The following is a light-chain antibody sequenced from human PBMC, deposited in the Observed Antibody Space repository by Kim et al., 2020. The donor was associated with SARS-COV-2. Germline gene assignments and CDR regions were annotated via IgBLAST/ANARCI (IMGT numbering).Light chain of an antibody. CDR2: YDS. CDR3: QVWDSSSDHPGV. Sequence: SYELTQPPSVSVAPGKTARITCGGNNIGSKSVHWYQQRPGQAPVLVIYYDSDRPSGIPERFSGSKSGNTATLTISRVEAGDEADYYCQVWDSSSDHPGVFGGGTQLTVL. V-gene: IGLV3-21*04. J-gene: IGLJ3*02. CDR1: NIGSKS.